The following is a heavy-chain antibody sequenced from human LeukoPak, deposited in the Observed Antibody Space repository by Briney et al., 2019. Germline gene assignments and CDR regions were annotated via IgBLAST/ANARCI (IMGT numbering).Heavy chain of an antibody. V-gene: IGHV2-5*02. CDR2: IYWDDDK. CDR1: GFSLSTSGVG. Sequence: SGPTLVKPTQTLTLTCTFSGFSLSTSGVGVGWIRQPPGKALEWLALIYWDDDKRYSPSLKSRLTITKDTSKNQVVLTMTNMDPVDTATYYCAHFTWGIAAAGTSYFDYWGQGTLVTVSS. CDR3: AHFTWGIAAAGTSYFDY. D-gene: IGHD6-13*01. J-gene: IGHJ4*02.